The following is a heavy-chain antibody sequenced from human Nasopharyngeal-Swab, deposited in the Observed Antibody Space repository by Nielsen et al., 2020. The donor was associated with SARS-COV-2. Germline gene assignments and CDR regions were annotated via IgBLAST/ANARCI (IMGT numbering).Heavy chain of an antibody. CDR2: IDPSDSYT. Sequence: GESLKISCKGSGYSFTSYWISWVRQMPGKGLEWMGRIDPSDSYTNYSPSFQGHVTISADKSISTAYLQWSSLKASDTAMYYCARHIGVPLGIAAAGTIRSFYYYYMDVWGKGTTVTVSS. J-gene: IGHJ6*03. CDR1: GYSFTSYW. D-gene: IGHD6-13*01. V-gene: IGHV5-10-1*01. CDR3: ARHIGVPLGIAAAGTIRSFYYYYMDV.